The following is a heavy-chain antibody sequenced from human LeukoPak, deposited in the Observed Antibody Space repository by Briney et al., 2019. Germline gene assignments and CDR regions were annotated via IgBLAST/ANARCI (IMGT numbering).Heavy chain of an antibody. V-gene: IGHV4-34*01. Sequence: SETLSLTCAVYGGSFSGYYWSWIRQPPGKGLEWIGEINHSGSTNYNPSLKSRVTISVDTSKNQFSLKLSSVTAADTAVYYCARNPPATAEFYFDYWGQGTLVTVSS. CDR1: GGSFSGYY. D-gene: IGHD1-14*01. CDR2: INHSGST. CDR3: ARNPPATAEFYFDY. J-gene: IGHJ4*02.